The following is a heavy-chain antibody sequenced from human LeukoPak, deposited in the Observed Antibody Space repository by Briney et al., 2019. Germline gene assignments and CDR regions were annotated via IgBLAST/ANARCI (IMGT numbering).Heavy chain of an antibody. CDR1: GYTLTELS. D-gene: IGHD2-2*01. Sequence: SCKVSGYTLTELSMHWVRQAPGKGLEWVAFIRYDGSNKYYADSVKGRFTNYRDNSKNTLYLQMNSLRAEDTAVYYCAKGQLLGDYFDYWGQGTLVTVSS. CDR2: IRYDGSNK. V-gene: IGHV3-30*02. J-gene: IGHJ4*02. CDR3: AKGQLLGDYFDY.